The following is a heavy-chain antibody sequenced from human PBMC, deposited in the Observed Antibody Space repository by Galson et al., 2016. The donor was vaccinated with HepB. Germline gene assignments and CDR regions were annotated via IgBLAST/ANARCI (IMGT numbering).Heavy chain of an antibody. D-gene: IGHD1-14*01. CDR2: INPTGGST. CDR3: ARDGAGKHTGIYYYGMDV. CDR1: GYTFTSSY. Sequence: SVKVSCKASGYTFTSSYINWVRQAPGQGLEWIGIINPTGGSTSYAQKFQGRVTMTRDTSTSTVYMELSSLKSEDTAVYYCARDGAGKHTGIYYYGMDVWGQGTTVTVSS. V-gene: IGHV1-46*01. J-gene: IGHJ6*02.